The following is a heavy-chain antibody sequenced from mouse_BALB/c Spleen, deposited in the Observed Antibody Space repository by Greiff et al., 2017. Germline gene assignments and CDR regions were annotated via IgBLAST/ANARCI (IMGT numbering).Heavy chain of an antibody. D-gene: IGHD2-4*01. CDR3: ERPAALITGEWCAY. V-gene: IGHV5-12-1*01. CDR2: ISSGGGST. CDR1: GFAFSSYD. Sequence: EVNLVESGGGLVKPGGSLKLSCAASGFAFSSYDMSWVRQTPEQRLEWVAYISSGGGSTYYPDTVKGRITISRDNAKNTLYLQMSSLKSEDTAMYYCERPAALITGEWCAYWGQGTMVTVSA. J-gene: IGHJ3*01.